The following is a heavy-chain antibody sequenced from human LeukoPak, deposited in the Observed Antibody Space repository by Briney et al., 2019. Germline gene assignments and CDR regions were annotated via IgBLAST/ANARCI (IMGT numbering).Heavy chain of an antibody. V-gene: IGHV1-18*01. CDR2: SSAYNGNT. J-gene: IGHJ4*02. CDR3: ARAEDFITMVRGVVRGVPDY. CDR1: GYTFTSYG. Sequence: EASVKVSCKASGYTFTSYGISRVRQAPGQGLEWMGWSSAYNGNTNYAQKLQGRVTMTTNTSTSTAYMELRSLRSDDTAVYYCARAEDFITMVRGVVRGVPDYWGQGTLVTVSS. D-gene: IGHD3-10*01.